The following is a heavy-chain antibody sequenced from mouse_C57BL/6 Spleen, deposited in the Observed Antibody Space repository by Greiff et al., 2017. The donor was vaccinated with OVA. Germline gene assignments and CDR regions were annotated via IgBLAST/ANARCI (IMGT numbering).Heavy chain of an antibody. D-gene: IGHD1-1*01. J-gene: IGHJ4*01. V-gene: IGHV1-85*01. CDR2: IYPSDGST. CDR3: ARKSTTVGAMDY. Sequence: VKLMESGPELVQPGASVKLSCKASGYTFTSYDINWVKQRPGQGLEWIGSIYPSDGSTNYNEKFKGKATLTVDTSSSTAYMELHSLTSEDSAVYCWARKSTTVGAMDYWGQGTSVTVSA. CDR1: GYTFTSYD.